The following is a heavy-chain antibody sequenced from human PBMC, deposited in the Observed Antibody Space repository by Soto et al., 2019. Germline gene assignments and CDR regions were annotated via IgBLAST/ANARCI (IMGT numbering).Heavy chain of an antibody. CDR1: GFTFSSYS. V-gene: IGHV3-23*01. CDR3: AKDGRYCSSTSCYMGFDY. Sequence: GGSLRLSCAASGFTFSSYSMSWVRQAPGKGMEWVSAISGSGGSTYYADSVKGRFTISRDNSKNTLYLQMNSLRAEDTAVYYCAKDGRYCSSTSCYMGFDYWGQGTLVTVSS. CDR2: ISGSGGST. D-gene: IGHD2-2*02. J-gene: IGHJ4*02.